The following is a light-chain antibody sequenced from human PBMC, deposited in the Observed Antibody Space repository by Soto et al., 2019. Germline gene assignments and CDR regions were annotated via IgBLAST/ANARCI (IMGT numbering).Light chain of an antibody. CDR3: QNYNSAPFT. CDR2: AAY. J-gene: IGKJ3*01. V-gene: IGKV1-27*01. CDR1: QDISNY. Sequence: DIQMTQSPSSLSASVGDRVTLTCRASQDISNYLAWYQQKPGKVPKLLIYAAYTLQSGVPSRFSGSGSGTDFTLTITSLQPEDVATYYCQNYNSAPFTFGPGTKVDIK.